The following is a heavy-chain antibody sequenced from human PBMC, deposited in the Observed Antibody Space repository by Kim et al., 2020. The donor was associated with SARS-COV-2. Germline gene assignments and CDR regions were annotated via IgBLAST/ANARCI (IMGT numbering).Heavy chain of an antibody. Sequence: KSRVTISVDTSKNQFSLKLSSVTAADTAVYYCARHHLVVVPAAIGQFDYWGQGTLVTVSS. CDR3: ARHHLVVVPAAIGQFDY. D-gene: IGHD2-2*02. J-gene: IGHJ4*02. V-gene: IGHV4-39*01.